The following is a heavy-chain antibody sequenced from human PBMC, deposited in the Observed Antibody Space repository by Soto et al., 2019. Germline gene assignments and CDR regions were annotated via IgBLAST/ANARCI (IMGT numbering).Heavy chain of an antibody. Sequence: EVQLVESGGGLVKPGGSLRLSCAASGFTFSSYSMNWVRQAPGKGLEWVSSISSSSSYIYYADSVKGRFTISRDNAKNSLYLQMNSLRAEDTAVYYCARHQGAGGGNSLDYWGQGTLVTVSS. CDR3: ARHQGAGGGNSLDY. CDR2: ISSSSSYI. J-gene: IGHJ4*02. V-gene: IGHV3-21*01. CDR1: GFTFSSYS. D-gene: IGHD2-21*02.